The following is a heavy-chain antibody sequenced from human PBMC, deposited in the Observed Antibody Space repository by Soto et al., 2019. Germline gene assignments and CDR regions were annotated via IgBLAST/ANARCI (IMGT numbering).Heavy chain of an antibody. J-gene: IGHJ4*02. CDR1: GFTFSSYG. CDR3: AKEDIVVVPAAMAFDY. Sequence: PGGSLRLSCAASGFTFSSYGMHWVRQAPGKGLEWVAVICYSGSNKYYADSVKGRFTISRDNSKNTLYLQMNSLRAEDTAVYYCAKEDIVVVPAAMAFDYWGQGTLVTVSS. D-gene: IGHD2-2*01. CDR2: ICYSGSNK. V-gene: IGHV3-33*06.